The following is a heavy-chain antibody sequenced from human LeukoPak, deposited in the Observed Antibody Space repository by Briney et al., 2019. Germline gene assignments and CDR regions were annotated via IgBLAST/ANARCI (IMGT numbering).Heavy chain of an antibody. CDR3: ARAFRGYSYGWDPAGY. V-gene: IGHV1-46*01. CDR1: GYTFTSYY. D-gene: IGHD5-18*01. CDR2: INPSGGST. Sequence: ASVKVSCKASGYTFTSYYMHWVRQAPGQGLEWMGIINPSGGSTSYAQKFQGRVTMTRDTSTSTVYMELSSLRSEDTAVYYCARAFRGYSYGWDPAGYWGQGTLVTVSS. J-gene: IGHJ4*02.